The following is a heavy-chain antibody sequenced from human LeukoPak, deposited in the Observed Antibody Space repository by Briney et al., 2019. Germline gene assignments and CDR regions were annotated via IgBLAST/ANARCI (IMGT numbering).Heavy chain of an antibody. J-gene: IGHJ4*02. CDR1: GGSFSGYY. CDR2: INHSGST. D-gene: IGHD1-14*01. Sequence: SETLSLTCAVYGGSFSGYYWSWIRQPPGKGLEWIGEINHSGSTNYNPSLKSRVTISVDTSKNQFSLKLSSVTAADTAVYYCAGGARRTPRWFDYWGQGTLVTVSS. CDR3: AGGARRTPRWFDY. V-gene: IGHV4-34*01.